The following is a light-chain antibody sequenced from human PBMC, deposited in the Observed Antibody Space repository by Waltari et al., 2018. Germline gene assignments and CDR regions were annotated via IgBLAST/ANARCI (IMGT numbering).Light chain of an antibody. CDR2: DTS. J-gene: IGKJ4*01. CDR1: QRVDMY. Sequence: EIVLTQSPATLSLSPGERATLSCRASQRVDMYLAWYRQRPGQAPRLRTYDTSNRATDSPARCSGSGSETDFSRTISSLEREDFAGYYCQQRRNWPLTFGGGTKVEIK. CDR3: QQRRNWPLT. V-gene: IGKV3-11*01.